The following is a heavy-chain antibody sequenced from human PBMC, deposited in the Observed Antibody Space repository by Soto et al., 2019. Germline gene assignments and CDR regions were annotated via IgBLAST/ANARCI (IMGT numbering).Heavy chain of an antibody. J-gene: IGHJ5*02. D-gene: IGHD6-19*01. V-gene: IGHV3-30*18. CDR3: AEESRVKTAGSVGWYDH. CDR2: ISFDGGHQ. CDR1: GFDFNTYG. Sequence: QVQLVESVGGVVQPGRSMRLSCAASGFDFNTYGLHWVRQAPGKGLEWVAAISFDGGHQYYADSVRGRFTISRDKSDSTLSLNMTSLRAEGTATYYCAEESRVKTAGSVGWYDHWGEVTLVTFSS.